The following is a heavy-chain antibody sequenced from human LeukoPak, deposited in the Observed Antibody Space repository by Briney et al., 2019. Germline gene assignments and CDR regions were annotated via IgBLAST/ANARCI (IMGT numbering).Heavy chain of an antibody. CDR1: GYTFTSYG. CDR2: INPNSGGT. Sequence: ASVKVSCKASGYTFTSYGISWVRQAPGQGLEWMGWINPNSGGTNYAQKFQGRVTMTRDTSISTAYMELSRLRSDDTAVYYCALYSSGFEGSYFDYWGQGTLVTVSS. V-gene: IGHV1-2*02. J-gene: IGHJ4*02. D-gene: IGHD6-19*01. CDR3: ALYSSGFEGSYFDY.